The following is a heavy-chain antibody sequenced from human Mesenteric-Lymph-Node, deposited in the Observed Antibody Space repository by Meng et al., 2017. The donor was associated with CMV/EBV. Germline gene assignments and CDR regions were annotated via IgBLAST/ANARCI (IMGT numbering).Heavy chain of an antibody. V-gene: IGHV4-59*08. Sequence: LTCPVSGGAISSYYWSWIRQPPGKGLEWIGYIYYSGSTNYNPSLKSRVTISVDTSKNQFSLKLSSVTAADTAVYYCARHLGRTDYFDYWGQGTLVTVSS. CDR1: GGAISSYY. J-gene: IGHJ4*02. CDR3: ARHLGRTDYFDY. CDR2: IYYSGST. D-gene: IGHD3-16*01.